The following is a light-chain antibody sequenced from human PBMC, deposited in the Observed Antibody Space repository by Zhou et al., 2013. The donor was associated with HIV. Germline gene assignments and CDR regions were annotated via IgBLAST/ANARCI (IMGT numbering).Light chain of an antibody. J-gene: IGKJ2*01. Sequence: EIVMTQSPATLSVSPGERATLSCRASQSVSSFLAWYQQKPGQAPRLLIYGASTRATGIPARFSGNGSGTEFTLTISNMQSEDFAVYYCQQFNNWPPYTFGQGTKLEIK. V-gene: IGKV3-15*01. CDR3: QQFNNWPPYT. CDR2: GAS. CDR1: QSVSSF.